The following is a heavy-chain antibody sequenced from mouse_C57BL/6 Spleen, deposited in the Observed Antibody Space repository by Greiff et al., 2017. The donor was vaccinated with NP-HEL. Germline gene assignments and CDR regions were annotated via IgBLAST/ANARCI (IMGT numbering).Heavy chain of an antibody. CDR1: GYTFTDYY. CDR2: INPNNGGT. D-gene: IGHD2-10*02. J-gene: IGHJ1*03. V-gene: IGHV1-26*01. CDR3: ARRGYGKGYFDV. Sequence: VQLQQSGPELVKPGASVKISCKASGYTFTDYYMNWVKQSHGKSLEWIGDINPNNGGTSYNQKFKGKATLTVDKSSSTAYMELRSLTSEDSAVYDCARRGYGKGYFDVWGTGTTVTVSS.